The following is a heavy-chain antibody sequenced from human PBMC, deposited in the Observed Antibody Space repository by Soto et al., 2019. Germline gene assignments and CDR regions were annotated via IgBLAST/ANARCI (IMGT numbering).Heavy chain of an antibody. V-gene: IGHV3-30-3*01. Sequence: QVQLVESGGGVVQPGRSLRLSCAASGFTFSTYAMEWVRQAPGKGLDWVALISYDGSDKYYADSVKGRFTISRDNSKNTLYLQMNILRLEDTAVYYCARPVETFYYYGMDVWGQGTTVTVSS. CDR2: ISYDGSDK. CDR1: GFTFSTYA. CDR3: ARPVETFYYYGMDV. J-gene: IGHJ6*02.